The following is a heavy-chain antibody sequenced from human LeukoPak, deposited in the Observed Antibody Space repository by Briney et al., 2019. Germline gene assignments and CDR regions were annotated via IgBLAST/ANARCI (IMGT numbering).Heavy chain of an antibody. V-gene: IGHV4-39*01. CDR1: GGSISSSSYY. Sequence: SETLSLTCTVSGGSISSSSYYWGWIRQPPGKGLEWIGSIYYSGSTYYNPSLKSRVTISVDTSKNQFSLKLSSVTAADTAVYYCARHKGYTYGYGDYWGQGTLVTVSS. CDR3: ARHKGYTYGYGDY. J-gene: IGHJ4*02. CDR2: IYYSGST. D-gene: IGHD5-18*01.